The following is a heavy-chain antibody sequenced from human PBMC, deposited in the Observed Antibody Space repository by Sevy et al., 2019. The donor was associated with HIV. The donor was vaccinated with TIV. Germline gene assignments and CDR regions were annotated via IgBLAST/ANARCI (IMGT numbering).Heavy chain of an antibody. J-gene: IGHJ5*02. V-gene: IGHV1-2*02. D-gene: IGHD3-22*01. CDR2: INPNSGGT. Sequence: ASVKVSCKASGYTFTGYYMHWVRQAPGQGLEWMGWINPNSGGTHYAQKFQGRVTMTRDTSISTAYMELSRLRSDDTAVYYCARGTHTYYYDSSGPAFSWGQGTLVTVSS. CDR1: GYTFTGYY. CDR3: ARGTHTYYYDSSGPAFS.